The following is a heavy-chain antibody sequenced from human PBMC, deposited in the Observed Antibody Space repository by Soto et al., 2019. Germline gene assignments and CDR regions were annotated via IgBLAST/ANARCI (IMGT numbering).Heavy chain of an antibody. V-gene: IGHV4-31*03. CDR3: AREGVSPATSDEFDI. Sequence: QVQLQESGPGLVKPSQTLSLTCTVSGGSISSNNYFWSWIRQHPGKGLEWIGYISYTGSAYYSPSLESRVTISVDTSKNPFSLRMTYVTAADTARYYCAREGVSPATSDEFDIWGPGTMVTVYS. CDR1: GGSISSNNYF. D-gene: IGHD1-26*01. CDR2: ISYTGSA. J-gene: IGHJ3*02.